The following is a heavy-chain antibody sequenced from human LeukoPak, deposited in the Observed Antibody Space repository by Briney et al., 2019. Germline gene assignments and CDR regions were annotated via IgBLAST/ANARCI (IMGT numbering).Heavy chain of an antibody. Sequence: ASVKVSCKASGYTFTSYDINWVRQATGQGLEWMGWMDPNSGNTGYAQKFKGRVTMTRNTSISTAYMELSSLRSEDTAVYYCASPRSPPRVRYFDWSEYYYYGMDVWGQGTTVTVSS. J-gene: IGHJ6*02. D-gene: IGHD3-9*01. CDR1: GYTFTSYD. V-gene: IGHV1-8*01. CDR2: MDPNSGNT. CDR3: ASPRSPPRVRYFDWSEYYYYGMDV.